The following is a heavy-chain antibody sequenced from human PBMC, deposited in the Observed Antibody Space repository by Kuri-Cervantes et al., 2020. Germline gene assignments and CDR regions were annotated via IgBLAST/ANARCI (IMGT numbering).Heavy chain of an antibody. J-gene: IGHJ4*02. CDR2: IKQDGSEK. CDR1: GGSISSSSYY. V-gene: IGHV3-7*01. D-gene: IGHD6-19*01. Sequence: ETLSLTCTVSGGSISSSSYYWGWIRQPPGKGLEWVANIKQDGSEKYYVDSVKGRFTISRDNAKNTLYLQMNSLRAEDTAVYYCARTPLYSSGWLDYWGQGTLVTVSS. CDR3: ARTPLYSSGWLDY.